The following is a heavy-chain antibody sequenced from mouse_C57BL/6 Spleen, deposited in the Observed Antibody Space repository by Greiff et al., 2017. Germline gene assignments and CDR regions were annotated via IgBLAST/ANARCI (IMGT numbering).Heavy chain of an antibody. CDR3: AKNPRFITTVVGNAMDY. D-gene: IGHD1-1*01. CDR1: GFSLTSYG. J-gene: IGHJ4*01. V-gene: IGHV2-4*01. CDR2: IWSGGST. Sequence: VQGVESGPGLVQPSQSLSITCTVSGFSLTSYGVHWVRQPPGKGLEWLGVIWSGGSTDYNAAFISRLSISKDNPKCQVFFKMNSLQADDTAIYYCAKNPRFITTVVGNAMDYWGQGTSVTVSS.